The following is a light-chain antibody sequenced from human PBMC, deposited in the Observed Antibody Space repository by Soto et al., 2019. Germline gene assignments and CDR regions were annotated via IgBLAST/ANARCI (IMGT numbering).Light chain of an antibody. J-gene: IGKJ3*01. Sequence: EIVLTQSPATLSLSPGERATLSCRASQSVGSFLAWYQQKSGQTPRLLIYDASNRVTGIPARFSGSGSGTDFTLTISSLEPEDFAVYYGQHRANWLGTFGPGTKVDMK. V-gene: IGKV3-11*01. CDR1: QSVGSF. CDR3: QHRANWLGT. CDR2: DAS.